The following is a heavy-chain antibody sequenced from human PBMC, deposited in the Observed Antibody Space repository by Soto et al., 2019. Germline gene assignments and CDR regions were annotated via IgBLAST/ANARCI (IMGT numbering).Heavy chain of an antibody. D-gene: IGHD4-17*01. J-gene: IGHJ4*02. V-gene: IGHV1-69*12. CDR3: GKGDYVYLVDY. Sequence: QVQLVQSGAEVKKPGSSVKVSCKASGGTFSNYAINWVRQAPGQGLEWMGGIIPIFGTTNYAQKFQGRVSITADESTSTAYMELSSLRSEDTAIYYCGKGDYVYLVDYWGQGTLVTVSS. CDR2: IIPIFGTT. CDR1: GGTFSNYA.